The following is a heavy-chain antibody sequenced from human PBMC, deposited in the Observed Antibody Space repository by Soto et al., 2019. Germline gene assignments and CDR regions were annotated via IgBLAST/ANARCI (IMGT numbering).Heavy chain of an antibody. CDR3: ARFHGSAYYYYGMDV. CDR2: IWYDGSNK. V-gene: IGHV3-33*01. J-gene: IGHJ6*02. D-gene: IGHD2-15*01. Sequence: QVQLVESGGGVVQPGRSLRLSCAASGFTFSSYGMHWVRQAPGKGLEWVAVIWYDGSNKYYADYVKGRFSISRDNSKNTLYLQMNSLRAEDTAVYYCARFHGSAYYYYGMDVWCQGTTVTVSS. CDR1: GFTFSSYG.